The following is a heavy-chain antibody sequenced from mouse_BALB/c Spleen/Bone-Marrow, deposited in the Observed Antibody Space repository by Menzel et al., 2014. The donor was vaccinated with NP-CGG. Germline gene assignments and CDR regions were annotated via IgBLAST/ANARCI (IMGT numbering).Heavy chain of an antibody. Sequence: EVQRVESGGGLVQPGGSRKLSCAASGFTFSSFGMHWVRQAPEKGLEWVAYISSGSSTVYYADKVMGRFTISRDNPKNTLFLQMTSLRSEDTAMYYCARSVSSPGSPEYWRQGTTPTVPS. D-gene: IGHD1-1*01. CDR1: GFTFSSFG. CDR3: ARSVSSPGSPEY. J-gene: IGHJ2*01. V-gene: IGHV5-17*02. CDR2: ISSGSSTV.